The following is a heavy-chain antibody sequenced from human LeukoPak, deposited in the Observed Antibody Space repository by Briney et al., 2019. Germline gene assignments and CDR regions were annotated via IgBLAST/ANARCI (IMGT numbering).Heavy chain of an antibody. CDR1: GFTFSSYW. Sequence: PGGSLRLSCAASGFTFSSYWMSWVRQAPGKGLEWVANIKQDGSEKYYVDSVKGRFTISRDNAKNSLYLQMNSLRAEDTAVYYCARDEYSSGYYYYYGMDVWGQGTTVTVSS. D-gene: IGHD6-19*01. CDR2: IKQDGSEK. J-gene: IGHJ6*02. V-gene: IGHV3-7*03. CDR3: ARDEYSSGYYYYYGMDV.